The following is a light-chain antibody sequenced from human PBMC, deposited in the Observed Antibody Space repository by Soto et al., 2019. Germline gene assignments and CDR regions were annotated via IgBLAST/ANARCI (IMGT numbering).Light chain of an antibody. CDR1: QSISRY. V-gene: IGKV1-5*03. CDR3: QQYNSYSYT. J-gene: IGKJ2*01. Sequence: DVQMTQSPSTLSASVGDRVTIACRASQSISRYLAWYQQKPGKAPNLLIYEASKLASGVPSRFTGGGSGTDFTLTINSLQPDDSATYFCQQYNSYSYTFGQGTKLEIK. CDR2: EAS.